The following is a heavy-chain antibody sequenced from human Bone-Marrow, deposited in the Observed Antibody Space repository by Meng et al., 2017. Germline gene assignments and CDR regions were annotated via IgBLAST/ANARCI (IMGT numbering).Heavy chain of an antibody. CDR1: GFTFSSYG. J-gene: IGHJ3*02. D-gene: IGHD6-19*01. V-gene: IGHV3-33*01. Sequence: LSLTCAASGFTFSSYGMHWVRQAPGKGLEWVAVIWYDGSNKYYADSVKGRFTISRDDSKNTAYLQMNSLKTEDTAVYYCTRHLEVAVAGTGHDAFDIWGQGTMVTVSS. CDR3: TRHLEVAVAGTGHDAFDI. CDR2: IWYDGSNK.